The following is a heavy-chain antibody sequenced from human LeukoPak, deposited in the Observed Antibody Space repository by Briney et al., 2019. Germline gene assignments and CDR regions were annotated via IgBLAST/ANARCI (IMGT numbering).Heavy chain of an antibody. CDR1: GGSISSGSYY. CDR2: IYHSGST. D-gene: IGHD4-17*01. CDR3: ARGHGDFNGVDY. Sequence: PSQSLSLTCTVSGGSISSGSYYWSWIRQPPGKGPEWIGYIYHSGSTYYNPSLKSRVTISGDRSKNQFSLKLSSVTAADTAVYYCARGHGDFNGVDYWGQGTLVTVSS. V-gene: IGHV4-30-2*01. J-gene: IGHJ4*02.